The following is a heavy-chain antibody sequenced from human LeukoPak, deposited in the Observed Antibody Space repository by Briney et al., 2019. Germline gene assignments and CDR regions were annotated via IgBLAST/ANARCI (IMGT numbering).Heavy chain of an antibody. CDR3: ARTPDYYDSSGYLNDAFDI. D-gene: IGHD3-22*01. J-gene: IGHJ3*02. V-gene: IGHV1-2*02. CDR1: GYTFTGYY. Sequence: AASVKVSCKASGYTFTGYYMHWVRQAPGQGLEWMGWINPNSGGTNYAQKFQGRATMTRDTSISTAYMELSRLRSDDTAVYYCARTPDYYDSSGYLNDAFDIWGQGTMVTVSS. CDR2: INPNSGGT.